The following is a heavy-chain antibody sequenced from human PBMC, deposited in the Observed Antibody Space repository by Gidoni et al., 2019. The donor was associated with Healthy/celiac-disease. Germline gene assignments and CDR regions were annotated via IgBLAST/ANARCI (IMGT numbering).Heavy chain of an antibody. CDR3: ARSAIEGYCSSTSCSEGFDP. Sequence: QVHLQESRPGQVTPSQTLSLTRTVTGGPIGSGGYSWSWLRQHPGKGLEWIGYIYYSGSTYYNPSLKSRVTIAVDTSKNQFSLKLSSVTAADTAVYYCARSAIEGYCSSTSCSEGFDPWGQGTLVTVSS. V-gene: IGHV4-31*03. J-gene: IGHJ5*02. CDR1: GGPIGSGGYS. CDR2: IYYSGST. D-gene: IGHD2-2*01.